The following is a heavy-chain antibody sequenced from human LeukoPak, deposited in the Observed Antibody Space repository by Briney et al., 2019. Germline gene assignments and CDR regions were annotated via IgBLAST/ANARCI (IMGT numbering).Heavy chain of an antibody. V-gene: IGHV3-33*08. Sequence: PGGSLRLSCAASGFTFSTYFMHWVRQAPGKGLEWVAVIWYDGSNKYYADSVKGRFTISRDNSKNTLYLQMNSLRAEDTAVYYCARDMGTVTTSLADYWGQGTLVTVSS. CDR2: IWYDGSNK. J-gene: IGHJ4*02. CDR1: GFTFSTYF. CDR3: ARDMGTVTTSLADY. D-gene: IGHD4-17*01.